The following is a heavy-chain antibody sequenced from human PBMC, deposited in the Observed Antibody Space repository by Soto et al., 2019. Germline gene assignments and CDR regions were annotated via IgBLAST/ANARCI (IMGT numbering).Heavy chain of an antibody. V-gene: IGHV4-31*03. CDR3: ARAVGYSYGSDAFDI. CDR1: GGSSSSGGYY. Sequence: SETLSLTCTVSGGSSSSGGYYWSWIRQHPGKGLEWIGYIYYSGSTYYNPSLKSRVTISVDTSKNQFSLKLSSVTAADTAVYYCARAVGYSYGSDAFDIWGQGTMVTVSS. J-gene: IGHJ3*02. CDR2: IYYSGST. D-gene: IGHD5-18*01.